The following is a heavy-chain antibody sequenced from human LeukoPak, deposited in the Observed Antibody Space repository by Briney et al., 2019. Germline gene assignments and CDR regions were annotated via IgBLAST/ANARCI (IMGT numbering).Heavy chain of an antibody. D-gene: IGHD3-16*01. CDR3: AKDEGGSLEAPYPALDF. V-gene: IGHV3-23*01. CDR2: TSGGGYP. Sequence: PGGSLRLSCAGSGFTFSNYAMYWVRQAPGKGLQWVSRTSGGGYPYYADSVKGRLTITRDNSKNTLYLQMTSLRAEDTAKYFCAKDEGGSLEAPYPALDFWGQGTAVTVSS. CDR1: GFTFSNYA. J-gene: IGHJ3*01.